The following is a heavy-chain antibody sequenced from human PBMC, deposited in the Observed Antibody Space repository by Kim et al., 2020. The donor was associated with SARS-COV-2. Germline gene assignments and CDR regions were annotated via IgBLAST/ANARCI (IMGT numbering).Heavy chain of an antibody. Sequence: SVKVSCKASGGTFSSYAISWVRQAPGQGLEWMGGIIPIFGTANYAQKFQGRVTITADESTSTAYMELSSLRSEDTAVYYCAGEREMATIAHDAFDIWGQGTMVTVSS. V-gene: IGHV1-69*13. D-gene: IGHD5-12*01. CDR3: AGEREMATIAHDAFDI. J-gene: IGHJ3*02. CDR2: IIPIFGTA. CDR1: GGTFSSYA.